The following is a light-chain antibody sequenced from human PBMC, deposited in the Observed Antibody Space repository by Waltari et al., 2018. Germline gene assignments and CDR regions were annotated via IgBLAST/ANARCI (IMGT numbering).Light chain of an antibody. J-gene: IGLJ2*01. CDR3: SSYISSSTLEL. CDR2: DVS. Sequence: QSALTQPASVSGSPGQSLTISCTGTSSDVGGYNYVSWYQQNPGKAPTLMIYDVSNQPSGVSNRFSGSKSGNTASLTISGLQAEDEADYYCSSYISSSTLELFGGGTSLTVL. V-gene: IGLV2-14*03. CDR1: SSDVGGYNY.